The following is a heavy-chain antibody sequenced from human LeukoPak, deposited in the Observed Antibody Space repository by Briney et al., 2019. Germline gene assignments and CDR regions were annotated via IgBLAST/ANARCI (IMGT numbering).Heavy chain of an antibody. Sequence: SETLSLTCSVSGGTISSTSYHWAWIRQPPGKGLEWIGSIYYSGSTYYNPSLKSRVTISVDTSKNQFSLKLSSVTAADTAVYYCARAPDYYDSSGHAFDIWGQGTMVTVSS. V-gene: IGHV4-39*07. CDR3: ARAPDYYDSSGHAFDI. CDR2: IYYSGST. CDR1: GGTISSTSYH. D-gene: IGHD3-22*01. J-gene: IGHJ3*02.